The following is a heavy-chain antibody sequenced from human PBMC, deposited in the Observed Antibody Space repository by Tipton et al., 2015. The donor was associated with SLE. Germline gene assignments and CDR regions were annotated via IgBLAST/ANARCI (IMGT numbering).Heavy chain of an antibody. J-gene: IGHJ3*02. CDR2: VYHSGST. V-gene: IGHV4-39*07. CDR1: GGSIRTSSNF. CDR3: AREKGDAYPILVAFDT. Sequence: LRLSCTVSGGSIRTSSNFWARIRQPPGKRPEWIGNVYHSGSTYYNPSLKRRVTILVETSKNQFSLRLRSVTAADTAVYYCAREKGDAYPILVAFDTWGQGTMVTVSS. D-gene: IGHD3-16*01.